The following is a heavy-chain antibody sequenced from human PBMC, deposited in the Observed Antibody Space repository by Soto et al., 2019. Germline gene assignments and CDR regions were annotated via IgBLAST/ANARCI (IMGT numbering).Heavy chain of an antibody. CDR3: ATGVVTPDAFDI. D-gene: IGHD3-3*01. V-gene: IGHV1-24*01. CDR2: FDPEDGET. J-gene: IGHJ3*02. CDR1: GYTLTELS. Sequence: GASVKVSCKVSGYTLTELSMHWVRRAPGKGLEWMGGFDPEDGETIYAQKFQGRVTMTEDTSTDTAYMELSSLRSEDTAVYYCATGVVTPDAFDIWGQGTMVTVSS.